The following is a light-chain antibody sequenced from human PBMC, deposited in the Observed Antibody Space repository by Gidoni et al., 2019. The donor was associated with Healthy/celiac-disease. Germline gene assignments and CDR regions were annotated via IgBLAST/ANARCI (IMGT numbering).Light chain of an antibody. Sequence: EIVLTQSPGTLSLSPGERATLSCRANQSVSSSYLAWYQQKPGQAPRLLIYGASSRATGIPDRFSGSGSGTDFTLTISRLEPEDFAVYYCQQYGSSPRITFGQXTRLEIK. J-gene: IGKJ5*01. CDR1: QSVSSSY. CDR3: QQYGSSPRIT. CDR2: GAS. V-gene: IGKV3-20*01.